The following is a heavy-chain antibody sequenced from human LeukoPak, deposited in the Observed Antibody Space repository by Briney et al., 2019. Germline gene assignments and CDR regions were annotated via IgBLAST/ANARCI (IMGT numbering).Heavy chain of an antibody. CDR3: AKLGVGIGWYANFDC. V-gene: IGHV1-46*03. J-gene: IGHJ4*02. CDR1: GYTFTSYY. D-gene: IGHD6-19*01. CDR2: INPSGGST. Sequence: GASVKVSCKASGYTFTSYYMHWVRQAPGQGLEWMGIINPSGGSTSYAQKFQGRVTMTRDMSTSTVYMELSSLRSEDTAVYYCAKLGVGIGWYANFDCWGQGTLVTVSS.